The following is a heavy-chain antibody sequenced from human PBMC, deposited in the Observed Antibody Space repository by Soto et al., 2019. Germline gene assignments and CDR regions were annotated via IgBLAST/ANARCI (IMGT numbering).Heavy chain of an antibody. CDR2: INHRGST. J-gene: IGHJ6*02. CDR1: GGSFSGDY. CDR3: ARVGRYCSSTSCGDYGMDV. Sequence: PSETLSLTCTVYGGSFSGDYWSWIRQPPGKGLEWIGEINHRGSTNYNPSLKIRVTISVDTSKNQFSLKLSSVTAADRAVYYCARVGRYCSSTSCGDYGMDVWGQGTMVTVSS. D-gene: IGHD2-2*01. V-gene: IGHV4-34*01.